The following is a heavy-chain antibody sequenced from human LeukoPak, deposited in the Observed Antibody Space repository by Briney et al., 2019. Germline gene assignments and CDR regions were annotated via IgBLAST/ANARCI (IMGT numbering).Heavy chain of an antibody. CDR1: GFTFSSYW. V-gene: IGHV3-74*01. Sequence: PGGSLRLSCAASGFTFSSYWMHWVRQAPGKGLVWVSHINSDGSATYADSVKGRFTIFRDNAKNTVHLQMNSLRAEDTAVYYCARAAYSDFPDYWGQGTLVTVSS. D-gene: IGHD4-11*01. CDR3: ARAAYSDFPDY. CDR2: INSDGSAT. J-gene: IGHJ4*02.